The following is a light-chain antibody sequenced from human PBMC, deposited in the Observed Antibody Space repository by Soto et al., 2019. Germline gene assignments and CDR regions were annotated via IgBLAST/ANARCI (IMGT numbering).Light chain of an antibody. J-gene: IGLJ2*01. CDR1: SSDVGPYNY. CDR3: CSYAGSYSVI. CDR2: DVS. Sequence: QSALTQPRSVSGSPGQSVTISCTGTSSDVGPYNYVSWYQQHPGKAPKLMIYDVSKRPSGVPDRFSGSKSGNTASLTISGLQAEDEADYYCCSYAGSYSVIFGGGTQLTVL. V-gene: IGLV2-11*01.